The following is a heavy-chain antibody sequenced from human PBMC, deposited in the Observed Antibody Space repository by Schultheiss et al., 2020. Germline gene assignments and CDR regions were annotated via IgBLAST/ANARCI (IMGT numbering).Heavy chain of an antibody. J-gene: IGHJ4*02. D-gene: IGHD1-26*01. CDR1: GGSFSDYY. CDR2: INHSGST. V-gene: IGHV4-34*01. Sequence: LSLTCAVYGGSFSDYYWSWIRQPPGKGLEWIGEINHSGSTNYNPSLKSRVTISVDTSKIQFSLQLSSVTAADTAVYYCARDSQVGASFDYWGQGTLVTVS. CDR3: ARDSQVGASFDY.